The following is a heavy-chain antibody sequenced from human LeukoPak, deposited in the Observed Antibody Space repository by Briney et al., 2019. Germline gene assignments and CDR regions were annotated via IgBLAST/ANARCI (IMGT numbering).Heavy chain of an antibody. D-gene: IGHD4-23*01. CDR3: ARDSPIDYGGNSWDAFDI. J-gene: IGHJ3*02. Sequence: GSLRLSCAASGFTFSSYSMNWVRRAPGKGLEWVAVISYDGSNKYYADSVKGRFTISRDNSKNTLYLQMNSLRAEDTAVYYCARDSPIDYGGNSWDAFDIWGQGTMVTVSS. V-gene: IGHV3-30-3*01. CDR2: ISYDGSNK. CDR1: GFTFSSYS.